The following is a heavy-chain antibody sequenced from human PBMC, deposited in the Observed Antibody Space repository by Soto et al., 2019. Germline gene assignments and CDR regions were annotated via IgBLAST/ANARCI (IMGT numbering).Heavy chain of an antibody. V-gene: IGHV3-9*01. Sequence: GGSLRLSCAVSGFTFDDNAMHWVRQAPEKGLEWVSGINWKSDIGYADSVKGRFTISRDNAENSLYLQMNSLRAEDTASYYCAISQDRGGRTTFIYWGQGTQVTVSS. CDR1: GFTFDDNA. CDR2: INWKSDI. D-gene: IGHD3-16*01. CDR3: AISQDRGGRTTFIY. J-gene: IGHJ4*02.